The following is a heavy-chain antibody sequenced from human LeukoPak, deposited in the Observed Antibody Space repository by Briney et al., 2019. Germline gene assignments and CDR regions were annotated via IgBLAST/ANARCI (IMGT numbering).Heavy chain of an antibody. D-gene: IGHD7-27*01. Sequence: GASVKVSCKASGYTFTGYYMHWVRQAPGQGLEWMGWINPNSGATNYALKFQGRVTMTRDSSISTVYMELSRLSSDDTAVYYCARVTGKNWGTYWGQGTLVTVSS. CDR3: ARVTGKNWGTY. V-gene: IGHV1-2*02. CDR1: GYTFTGYY. J-gene: IGHJ4*02. CDR2: INPNSGAT.